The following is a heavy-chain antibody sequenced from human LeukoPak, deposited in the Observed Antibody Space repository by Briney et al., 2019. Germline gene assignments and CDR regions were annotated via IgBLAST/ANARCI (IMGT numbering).Heavy chain of an antibody. J-gene: IGHJ4*02. V-gene: IGHV1-2*04. CDR1: GYTFTGYY. CDR2: INPNSGGT. CDR3: ARDTMYCSGGSCYEFDY. Sequence: ASVKVSCKASGYTFTGYYMHWVRQAPGQGLEWMGWINPNSGGTNYAQKFQGWVTMTRDTSISTAYMELSRLRSDDTAVYYCARDTMYCSGGSCYEFDYWGQGTLVTVSS. D-gene: IGHD2-15*01.